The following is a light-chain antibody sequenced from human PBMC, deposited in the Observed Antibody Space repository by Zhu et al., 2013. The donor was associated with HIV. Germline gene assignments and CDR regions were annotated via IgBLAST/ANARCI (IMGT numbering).Light chain of an antibody. V-gene: IGKV1-33*01. J-gene: IGKJ3*01. Sequence: DIQMTQSPSSLSASVGDRVTITCQASQDISNYLSWYQQNPGKAPKLLIFDASNLETGVPSRFSGSRSGTDFTFTISSLQPEDFATYYCQQYNGYPFTFGPGTKVDIK. CDR1: QDISNY. CDR2: DAS. CDR3: QQYNGYPFT.